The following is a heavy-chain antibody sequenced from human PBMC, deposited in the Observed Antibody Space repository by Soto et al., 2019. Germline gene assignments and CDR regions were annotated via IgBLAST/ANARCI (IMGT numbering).Heavy chain of an antibody. J-gene: IGHJ6*03. Sequence: SETLSLTCTVSGGSISSYYWSWIRQPPGKGLEWIGYIYYSGSTNYNPSLKSRVTISVDTSKNQFSLKLSSVTAADTAVYYCARHSGITTANYYYMDVWGKGTTVTVSS. CDR1: GGSISSYY. CDR3: ARHSGITTANYYYMDV. D-gene: IGHD4-17*01. CDR2: IYYSGST. V-gene: IGHV4-59*08.